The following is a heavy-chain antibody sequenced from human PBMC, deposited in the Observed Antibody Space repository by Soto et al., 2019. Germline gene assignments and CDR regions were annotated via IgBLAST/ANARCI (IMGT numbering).Heavy chain of an antibody. Sequence: SETLSLTCTVSGGSVSSGGYYWSWIRQHPGKGLEWIGYIYYSGSTYYNPSLKSRVTISVDTSKNQFSLKLSSVTAADTAVYYCARASFDTAMANYWGQGTLVTVSS. CDR3: ARASFDTAMANY. D-gene: IGHD5-18*01. CDR2: IYYSGST. V-gene: IGHV4-31*03. CDR1: GGSVSSGGYY. J-gene: IGHJ4*02.